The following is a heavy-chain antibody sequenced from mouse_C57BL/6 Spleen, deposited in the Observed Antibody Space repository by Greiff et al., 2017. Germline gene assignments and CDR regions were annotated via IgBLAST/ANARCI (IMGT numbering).Heavy chain of an antibody. D-gene: IGHD2-14*01. V-gene: IGHV1-39*01. Sequence: VQLQQSGPELVKPGASVKISCKASGYSFTDYNLNWVKQSNGKSLEWIGVLNPNYGTTSDNQQFKGKATLTVDQSSSTAYMQLNSLTSEDSAVYYCAREGTRGFAYWGQGTLVTVAA. CDR3: AREGTRGFAY. J-gene: IGHJ3*01. CDR1: GYSFTDYN. CDR2: LNPNYGTT.